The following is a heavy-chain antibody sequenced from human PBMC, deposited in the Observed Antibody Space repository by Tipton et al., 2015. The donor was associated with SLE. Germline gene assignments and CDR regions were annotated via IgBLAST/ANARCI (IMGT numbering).Heavy chain of an antibody. V-gene: IGHV4-4*09. CDR2: IYTSGST. J-gene: IGHJ6*02. CDR3: ARDTAMVLYYYGMDV. Sequence: TLSLTCTVSGGSISSYYWSWIRQPAGKGLEWIGYIYTSGSTNYNPSLKSRVTISVDTSKNQFSLKLSSVTAADTAVYYCARDTAMVLYYYGMDVWGQGTTVTVSS. D-gene: IGHD5-18*01. CDR1: GGSISSYY.